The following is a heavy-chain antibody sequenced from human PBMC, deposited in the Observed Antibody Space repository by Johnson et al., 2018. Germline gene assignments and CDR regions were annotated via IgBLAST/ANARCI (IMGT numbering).Heavy chain of an antibody. J-gene: IGHJ6*02. CDR3: AKAIAARRCCYYYYGMDV. Sequence: LVQSGGGLVQPGRSLRLSCAASGFTFDDYAMHWVRQAPGKGLEWVSGISWKSGSIGYADSVKGRVNISSDNAKNSLYMQMKRLRAEDTALYYCAKAIAARRCCYYYYGMDVWGQGTTVTVSS. CDR1: GFTFDDYA. V-gene: IGHV3-9*01. CDR2: ISWKSGSI. D-gene: IGHD6-6*01.